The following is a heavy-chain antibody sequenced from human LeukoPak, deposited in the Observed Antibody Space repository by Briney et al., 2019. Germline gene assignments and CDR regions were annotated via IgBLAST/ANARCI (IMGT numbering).Heavy chain of an antibody. J-gene: IGHJ4*02. D-gene: IGHD1-20*01. V-gene: IGHV3-49*03. CDR2: IRSKAYGGTT. Sequence: GGSLRLSCTTSGFTFGDYAMSWFRQAPGKGLERVGFIRSKAYGGTTEYAASVRGRFTISRDDSKRIAYLEMNSLKTEDTAVYHCTRGPNNWNDVGGAYYFDYWGQGILVTVYS. CDR3: TRGPNNWNDVGGAYYFDY. CDR1: GFTFGDYA.